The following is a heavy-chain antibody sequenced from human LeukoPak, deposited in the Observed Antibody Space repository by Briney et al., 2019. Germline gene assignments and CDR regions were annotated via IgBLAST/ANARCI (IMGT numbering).Heavy chain of an antibody. V-gene: IGHV4-4*07. CDR3: ARERDYCSGGSCYSFDAFDI. CDR1: GGSISSYY. CDR2: IYTSGST. J-gene: IGHJ3*02. D-gene: IGHD2-15*01. Sequence: SETLSLTCTVSGGSISSYYWSWIRQPAGKGLEWIGRIYTSGSTNYNPSLKSRVTMSVDTSKNQFSLKLSSVTAADTAVYYCARERDYCSGGSCYSFDAFDIWGQGTMVTVSS.